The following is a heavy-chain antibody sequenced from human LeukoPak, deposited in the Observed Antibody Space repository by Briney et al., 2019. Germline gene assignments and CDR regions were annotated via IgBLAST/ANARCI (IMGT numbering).Heavy chain of an antibody. D-gene: IGHD6-19*01. CDR1: GASISSTNNF. CDR2: IYYSVST. Sequence: SETLSLTCTVSGASISSTNNFWGWIRQTPGKGLEWIATIYYSVSTYYNPSLKSRVTISVDTSKNQFSLKLSSVTAADTAVYYCARLGIAVAGEAFDIWGQGTMVTVSS. J-gene: IGHJ3*02. V-gene: IGHV4-39*07. CDR3: ARLGIAVAGEAFDI.